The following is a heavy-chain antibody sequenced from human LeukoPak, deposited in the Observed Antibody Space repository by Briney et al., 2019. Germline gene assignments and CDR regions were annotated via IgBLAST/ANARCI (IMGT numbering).Heavy chain of an antibody. CDR2: MNPDTGNT. D-gene: IGHD3-22*01. V-gene: IGHV1-8*01. J-gene: IGHJ4*02. CDR3: ARLSDTPAYYYSSGYYHIRY. Sequence: ASVKVSCKASGYTFSAYDINWVRQGAGQGLEWIGWMNPDTGNTGCAQKFQGRVTMTRDTSKSTTYMELNSLRSEDTAVYYCARLSDTPAYYYSSGYYHIRYWGQGTLLTVSS. CDR1: GYTFSAYD.